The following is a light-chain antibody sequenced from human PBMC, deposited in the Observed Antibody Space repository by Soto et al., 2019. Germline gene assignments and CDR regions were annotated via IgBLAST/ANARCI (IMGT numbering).Light chain of an antibody. CDR3: QQSYSTPWT. CDR1: QTISSW. Sequence: DILMTQSPSTLSASVGDTVAITCRASQTISSWVAWYQQKPGRAPKLLIYAASSLQSGVPSRFSGSGSGTDFTLTISSLQPEDFATYYCQQSYSTPWTFGQGAKVDI. V-gene: IGKV1-39*01. CDR2: AAS. J-gene: IGKJ1*01.